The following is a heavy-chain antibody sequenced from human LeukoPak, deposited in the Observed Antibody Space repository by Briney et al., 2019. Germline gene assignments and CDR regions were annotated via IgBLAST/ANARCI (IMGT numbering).Heavy chain of an antibody. CDR1: GGSFSGYY. J-gene: IGHJ4*02. Sequence: SETLSLTCAVYGGSFSGYYWSWIRQPPGKGLEWTGEINHSGSTNYNPSLKSRVTISVDTSKNQFSLKLSSVTAADTAVYYCARIGGYYGSGSYSDYWGQGTLVTVSS. V-gene: IGHV4-34*01. D-gene: IGHD3-10*01. CDR3: ARIGGYYGSGSYSDY. CDR2: INHSGST.